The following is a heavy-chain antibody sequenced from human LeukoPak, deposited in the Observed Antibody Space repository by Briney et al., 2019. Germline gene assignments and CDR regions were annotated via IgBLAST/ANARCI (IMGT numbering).Heavy chain of an antibody. CDR2: ISAYNGNT. Sequence: ASVKVSCRASGYTFTSYGIIWVRQAPGQGLEWMGWISAYNGNTDYSQNLQGRVTMTTDTSTNTAYMELRSLRSDDTAVYYCARDLTYWGQGTLVTVSS. V-gene: IGHV1-18*01. J-gene: IGHJ4*02. CDR1: GYTFTSYG. CDR3: ARDLTY.